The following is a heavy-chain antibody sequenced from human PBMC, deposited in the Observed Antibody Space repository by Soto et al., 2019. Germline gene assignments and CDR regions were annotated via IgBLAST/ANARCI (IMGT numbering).Heavy chain of an antibody. Sequence: QVQLQESGPGLVKPSQTLSLTCTVSGGSIRSGGNSWSWIRQHSGKGLEWIGYIYYSGSTYYNPSLQSRLTISLDTSKNQFSLTLSSVTAADTAVYYCARGVLRTVDYWGQGTLVTVSS. CDR1: GGSIRSGGNS. CDR2: IYYSGST. V-gene: IGHV4-31*03. J-gene: IGHJ4*02. CDR3: ARGVLRTVDY.